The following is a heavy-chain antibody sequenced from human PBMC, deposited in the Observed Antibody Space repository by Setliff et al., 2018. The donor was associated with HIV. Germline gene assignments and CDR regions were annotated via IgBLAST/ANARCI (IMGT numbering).Heavy chain of an antibody. CDR2: INTGNGNT. D-gene: IGHD2-2*01. CDR3: ARDRCNSVSCYLYNWFDP. V-gene: IGHV1-3*04. CDR1: GCTFSQYP. J-gene: IGHJ5*02. Sequence: ASVKVSCKASGCTFSQYPMHWVRQAPGQRPEWMGWINTGNGNTKYSQKFQDRVTITRDTSADTVYMELNSLRSEDTAVYYCARDRCNSVSCYLYNWFDPWGQGTLVTVSS.